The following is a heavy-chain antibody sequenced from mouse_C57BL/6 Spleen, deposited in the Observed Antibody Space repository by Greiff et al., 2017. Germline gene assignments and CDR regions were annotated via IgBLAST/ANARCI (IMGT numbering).Heavy chain of an antibody. Sequence: QVQLQQPGTELVKPGASVKLSCKASGYTFTSYWMHWVKQRPGQGLEWIGNINPSNGGTNYNEKFKSKATLTVDKSSSTAYMQLSSLTSEDSAVYYGARWGPIYYDLYYAMDYWGQGTSVTVSS. CDR1: GYTFTSYW. D-gene: IGHD2-4*01. CDR2: INPSNGGT. CDR3: ARWGPIYYDLYYAMDY. J-gene: IGHJ4*01. V-gene: IGHV1-53*01.